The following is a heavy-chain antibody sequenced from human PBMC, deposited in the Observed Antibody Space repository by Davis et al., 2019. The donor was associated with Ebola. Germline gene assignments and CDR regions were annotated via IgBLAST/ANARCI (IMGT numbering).Heavy chain of an antibody. D-gene: IGHD3-10*01. CDR2: IYYSGST. Sequence: PSETLSLTCTVSGGSISSGDYYWSWIRQPPGKGLEWIGYIYYSGSTNYNPSLKSRVTISVDTSKNQFSLKLSSVTAADTAVYYCARLPGDWYEFDYWGQGTLVTVSS. V-gene: IGHV4-61*08. CDR3: ARLPGDWYEFDY. J-gene: IGHJ4*02. CDR1: GGSISSGDYY.